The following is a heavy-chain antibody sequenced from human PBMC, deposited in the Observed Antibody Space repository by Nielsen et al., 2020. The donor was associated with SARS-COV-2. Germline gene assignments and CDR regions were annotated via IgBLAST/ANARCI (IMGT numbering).Heavy chain of an antibody. Sequence: ASVKVSCKASGYTFNSYGISWVRQAPGQGLEWMGWISAYKGNTNYAQKLQGRVTMNTDTSTSTAYMELRSLRSDDTAVYYCARDVNMITFGGVMYYFDYWGQGTLVTVSS. V-gene: IGHV1-18*01. CDR3: ARDVNMITFGGVMYYFDY. CDR1: GYTFNSYG. D-gene: IGHD3-16*01. J-gene: IGHJ4*02. CDR2: ISAYKGNT.